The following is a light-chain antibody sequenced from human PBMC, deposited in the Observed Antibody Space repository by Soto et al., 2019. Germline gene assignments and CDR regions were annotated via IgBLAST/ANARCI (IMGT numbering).Light chain of an antibody. V-gene: IGKV1-39*01. CDR3: QQSYSTPIT. CDR1: QSISSY. Sequence: IQRTTNSYPLPPYIGASNTIPCRASQSISSYLNWYQQKPGKAPKLLIYAASSLQSGVPSRFSGSGSGTDFTLTISSLQPEDFATYYCQQSYSTPITFGQGRRPEIK. CDR2: AAS. J-gene: IGKJ5*01.